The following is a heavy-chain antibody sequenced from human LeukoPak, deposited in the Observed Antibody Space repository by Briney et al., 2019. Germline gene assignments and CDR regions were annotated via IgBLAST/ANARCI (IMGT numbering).Heavy chain of an antibody. CDR3: ARDGYDILTGYQYYFDY. V-gene: IGHV1-69*06. CDR1: GGTFSSYA. Sequence: ASVKVSCKASGGTFSSYAISWVRQAPGQGLEWMGGIIPIFGTANYAQKFQGRVTITADKSTSTAYMELSSLRSEDTAVYYCARDGYDILTGYQYYFDYWGQGTLVTVSS. J-gene: IGHJ4*02. D-gene: IGHD3-9*01. CDR2: IIPIFGTA.